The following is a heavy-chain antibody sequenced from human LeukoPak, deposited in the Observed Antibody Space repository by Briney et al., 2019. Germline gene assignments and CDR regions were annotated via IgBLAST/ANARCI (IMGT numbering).Heavy chain of an antibody. D-gene: IGHD1-26*01. CDR3: ARADYSGSLGYYYYMDV. V-gene: IGHV1-69*13. J-gene: IGHJ6*03. Sequence: GASVKVSCKASGGTFSSYAISWVRQAPGQGLEWMGGIIPIFGTANYAQKFQGRVTITADESTSTAYMELSSLRSEDTAVYYCARADYSGSLGYYYYMDVWGKGTTVTISS. CDR1: GGTFSSYA. CDR2: IIPIFGTA.